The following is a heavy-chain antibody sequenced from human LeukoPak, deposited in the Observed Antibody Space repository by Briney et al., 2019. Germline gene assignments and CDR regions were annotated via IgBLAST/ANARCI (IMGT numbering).Heavy chain of an antibody. CDR3: ARDGSSGWYWVDY. V-gene: IGHV3-23*01. CDR1: GFTFSSYA. D-gene: IGHD6-19*01. Sequence: GGSPRLSCAASGFTFSSYAMSWVRQAPGKRLEWVPAISGGGGTTYYSNSVKGSFTISRDNSKNTLYLQMNRLRAEDTAVYYCARDGSSGWYWVDYWGQGTLVTVSS. J-gene: IGHJ4*02. CDR2: ISGGGGTT.